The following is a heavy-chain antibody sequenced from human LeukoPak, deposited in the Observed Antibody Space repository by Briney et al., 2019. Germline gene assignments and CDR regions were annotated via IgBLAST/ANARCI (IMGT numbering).Heavy chain of an antibody. CDR3: ARLAVAVFFDY. CDR1: GFTFSSYS. V-gene: IGHV3-21*01. CDR2: INSSSSYI. Sequence: PGGSLRLSCAASGFTFSSYSMNWVRQAPGKGLEGVSSINSSSSYIYYADSVKGRFTISRDNAKNSLYLQMNSLRAEDTSVYYCARLAVAVFFDYWGQGTLVTVSS. D-gene: IGHD6-19*01. J-gene: IGHJ4*02.